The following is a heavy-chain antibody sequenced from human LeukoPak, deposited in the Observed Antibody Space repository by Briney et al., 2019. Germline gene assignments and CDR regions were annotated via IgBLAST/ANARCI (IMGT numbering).Heavy chain of an antibody. D-gene: IGHD3-3*01. Sequence: SETLSLTCTVSGDFISSSSYYWGWIRQPPGKGLEWIGSIYYSGATYYNPSLKSRVTISVDTSKSQFSLKLSSVTAADTAVYYCARGRRYDFWSGSNYFDYWGQGTLVTVSS. CDR2: IYYSGAT. CDR3: ARGRRYDFWSGSNYFDY. CDR1: GDFISSSSYY. J-gene: IGHJ4*02. V-gene: IGHV4-39*01.